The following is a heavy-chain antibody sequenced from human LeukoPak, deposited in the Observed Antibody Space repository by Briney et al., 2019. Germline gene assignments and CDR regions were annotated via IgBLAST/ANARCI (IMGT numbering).Heavy chain of an antibody. V-gene: IGHV4-61*02. J-gene: IGHJ3*02. CDR1: GYYIGSDFY. CDR2: IYTSGSA. Sequence: SETLSLTCSVSGYYIGSDFYWAWIRQPAGKGLEWIGRIYTSGSANYNPSLKSRVTISVDTSKNQFSLKLSSVTAADTAVYYCARDRYYYDSSGYSNVDAFDIWGQGTMVTVSS. D-gene: IGHD3-22*01. CDR3: ARDRYYYDSSGYSNVDAFDI.